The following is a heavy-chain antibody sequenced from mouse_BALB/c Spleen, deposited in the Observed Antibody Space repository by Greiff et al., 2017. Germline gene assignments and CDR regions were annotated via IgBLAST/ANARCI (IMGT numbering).Heavy chain of an antibody. D-gene: IGHD2-4*01. J-gene: IGHJ4*01. CDR3: ARKDYDHYAMDY. V-gene: IGHV5-6*01. Sequence: EVQVVESGGDLVKPGGSLKLSCAASGFTFSSYGMSWVRQTPDKRLEWVATISSGGSYTYYPDSVKGRFTISRDNAKNTLYLQMSSLKSEDTAMYYCARKDYDHYAMDYWGQGTSVTVSS. CDR1: GFTFSSYG. CDR2: ISSGGSYT.